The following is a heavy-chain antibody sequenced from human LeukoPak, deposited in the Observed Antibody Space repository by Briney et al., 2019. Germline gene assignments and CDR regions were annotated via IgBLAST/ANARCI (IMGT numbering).Heavy chain of an antibody. CDR2: ISSSSSYI. D-gene: IGHD4-17*01. J-gene: IGHJ4*02. CDR1: GFTFSSYS. Sequence: PGGSLRLSCAASGFTFSSYSTNWVRQAPGKGLEWVSSISSSSSYIYYADSVKGRFTISRDNAKNSLYLQMNSLRAEDTAVYYCAREGHDYGDYVPLDYWGQGTLVTVSS. V-gene: IGHV3-21*01. CDR3: AREGHDYGDYVPLDY.